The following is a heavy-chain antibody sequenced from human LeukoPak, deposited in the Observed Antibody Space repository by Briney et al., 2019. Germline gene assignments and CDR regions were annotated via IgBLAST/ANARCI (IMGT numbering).Heavy chain of an antibody. V-gene: IGHV4-39*07. D-gene: IGHD1-26*01. CDR2: IYYSGTT. Sequence: SETLSLTCAVSGGSITSNTHYWGWIRQPPGKGLEWIGSIYYSGTTYYNPSLQSRVTISVDTSKNQFSLKLSSVTAADTAVYYCARVGGSYRTYYFDHWGQGTLVTVSS. CDR3: ARVGGSYRTYYFDH. CDR1: GGSITSNTHY. J-gene: IGHJ4*02.